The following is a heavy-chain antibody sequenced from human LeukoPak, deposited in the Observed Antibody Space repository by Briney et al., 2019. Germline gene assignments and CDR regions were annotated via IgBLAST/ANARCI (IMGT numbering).Heavy chain of an antibody. D-gene: IGHD6-13*01. V-gene: IGHV3-20*04. CDR1: GFTFDDYG. J-gene: IGHJ6*03. CDR2: INWNGGST. Sequence: GGSLRLSCAASGFTFDDYGMSWVRQAPGKGLEWVSGINWNGGSTGCADSVKGRFTISRDNAKNSLYLQMNSLRAEDTALYYCASQRYSSYYYYYMDVWGKGTTVTVSS. CDR3: ASQRYSSYYYYYMDV.